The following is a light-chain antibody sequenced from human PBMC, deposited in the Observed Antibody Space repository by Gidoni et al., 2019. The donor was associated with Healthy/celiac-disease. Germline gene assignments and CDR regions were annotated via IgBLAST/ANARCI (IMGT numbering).Light chain of an antibody. CDR2: EVS. CDR3: CSYAGSSTSWV. V-gene: IGLV2-23*02. Sequence: QSALTQPAPVSGPPGQSITISCTGTSSDVGSYNLVSWYQQHPGKAPKLMIYEVSKRPSGVSNRFSGSKSGNTASLTISGLQAEDEADYYCCSYAGSSTSWVFGGGTKLTVL. J-gene: IGLJ3*02. CDR1: SSDVGSYNL.